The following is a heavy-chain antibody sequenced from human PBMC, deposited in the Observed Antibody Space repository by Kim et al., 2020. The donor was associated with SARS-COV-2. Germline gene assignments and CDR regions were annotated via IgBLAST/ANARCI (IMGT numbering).Heavy chain of an antibody. CDR2: IYHSGST. CDR1: GYSISSGYY. CDR3: ARGVTMFGIDY. V-gene: IGHV4-38-2*02. D-gene: IGHD3-3*01. Sequence: SETLSLTCTVSGYSISSGYYCGWIQQPPGKGLVWIGSIYHSGSTYYNPSPKNRVTISVDTTKKQFSLKLSSVTAADTAVYYCARGVTMFGIDYWGQGNL. J-gene: IGHJ4*02.